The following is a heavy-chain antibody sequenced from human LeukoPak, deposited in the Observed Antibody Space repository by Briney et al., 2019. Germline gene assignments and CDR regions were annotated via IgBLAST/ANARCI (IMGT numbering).Heavy chain of an antibody. D-gene: IGHD3-3*01. CDR3: ARRRSFGVAAPPDY. CDR1: GFTFSSYA. J-gene: IGHJ4*02. Sequence: PGGSLRLSCAASGFTFSSYAMHWVRQAPGKGLEWVAVISYDGSNKYYADSVKGRFTISRDNSKNTLYLQMNSLRAEDTAVYYCARRRSFGVAAPPDYWGQGTLVTVSS. V-gene: IGHV3-30-3*01. CDR2: ISYDGSNK.